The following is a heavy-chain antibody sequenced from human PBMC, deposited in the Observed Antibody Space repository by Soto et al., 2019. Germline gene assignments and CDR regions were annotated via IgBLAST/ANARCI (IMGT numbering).Heavy chain of an antibody. D-gene: IGHD3-16*01. CDR1: GFTFSDYY. Sequence: GGSLRLSCAASGFTFSDYYMSWIRQAPGKGLEWVSYISSSGSTIYYADSVKGRFTISRDNAKNSLYLQMNSLRAEDTAVYYCARDRYDYIWGSFKPGQAFDYWGQGT. CDR3: ARDRYDYIWGSFKPGQAFDY. V-gene: IGHV3-11*01. CDR2: ISSSGSTI. J-gene: IGHJ4*02.